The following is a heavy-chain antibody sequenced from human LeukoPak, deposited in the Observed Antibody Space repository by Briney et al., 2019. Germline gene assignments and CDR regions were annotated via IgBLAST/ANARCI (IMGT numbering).Heavy chain of an antibody. D-gene: IGHD1-1*01. J-gene: IGHJ5*02. CDR3: ARGPKGYAP. CDR2: IYYSGST. CDR1: GGSISSYY. Sequence: SETLSLTCTVSGGSISSYYWSWIRQPPGKGLEWIGYIYYSGSTNYNPSLKSRVTISVDTSKNQFSLKLSSVTAADTAVYYCARGPKGYAPRGQGTLVTVSS. V-gene: IGHV4-59*01.